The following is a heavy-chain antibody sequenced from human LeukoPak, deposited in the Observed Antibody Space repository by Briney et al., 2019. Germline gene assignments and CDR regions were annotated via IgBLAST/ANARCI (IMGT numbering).Heavy chain of an antibody. Sequence: ASVKVSCKASGGTFSSYAISWVRQAPGQGLEWMGGIIPIFGTANYAQKFQGRVTITADESTSTAYMELSSLRSGDTAVYYCARRSYCGGDCYTNWFDPWGQGTLVTVSS. J-gene: IGHJ5*02. CDR3: ARRSYCGGDCYTNWFDP. CDR1: GGTFSSYA. V-gene: IGHV1-69*13. D-gene: IGHD2-21*02. CDR2: IIPIFGTA.